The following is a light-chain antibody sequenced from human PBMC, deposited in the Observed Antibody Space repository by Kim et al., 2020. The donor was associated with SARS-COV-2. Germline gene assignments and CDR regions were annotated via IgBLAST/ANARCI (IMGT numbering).Light chain of an antibody. CDR2: GKN. Sequence: VASGQTVRITCQGDSLRSYYAPWYQQKPGQAPILVIYGKNNRPSGIPDRFSGSSSGNTASLTITGTQAGDEADYYCNSRDSNDNVVFGGGTKLTVL. CDR3: NSRDSNDNVV. V-gene: IGLV3-19*01. CDR1: SLRSYY. J-gene: IGLJ2*01.